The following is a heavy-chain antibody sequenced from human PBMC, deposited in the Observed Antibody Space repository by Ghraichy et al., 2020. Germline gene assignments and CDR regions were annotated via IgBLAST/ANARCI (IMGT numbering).Heavy chain of an antibody. CDR2: VYGDWSRI. Sequence: LSLTCVASGFTFSRYLMHWVRQAPGKGLVWVSRVYGDWSRIGYADSVKGRFTISRDNTQNTLYLQMNSLRVEDTAVYYCARDGLYGGVWYDAFDVWGQGTMVTVSS. J-gene: IGHJ3*01. CDR1: GFTFSRYL. D-gene: IGHD6-19*01. CDR3: ARDGLYGGVWYDAFDV. V-gene: IGHV3-74*01.